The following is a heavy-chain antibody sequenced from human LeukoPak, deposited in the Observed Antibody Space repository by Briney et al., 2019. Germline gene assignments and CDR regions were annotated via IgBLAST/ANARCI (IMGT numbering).Heavy chain of an antibody. CDR3: ARDLSGWYWVDAFDI. J-gene: IGHJ3*02. D-gene: IGHD6-19*01. V-gene: IGHV1-2*02. Sequence: GASVKVSCKASGYTFTGYYMHWVRQAPGQGLEWMGWINPNSGGTNYAQKFQGRVTMTRDTSISTAYMELSRLRSDGTAVYYCARDLSGWYWVDAFDIWGQGTMVTVSS. CDR1: GYTFTGYY. CDR2: INPNSGGT.